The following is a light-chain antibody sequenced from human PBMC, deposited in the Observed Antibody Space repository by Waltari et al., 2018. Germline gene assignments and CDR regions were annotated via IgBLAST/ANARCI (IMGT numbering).Light chain of an antibody. J-gene: IGLJ2*01. Sequence: QSVLTQPPSVSGAPGQRVTISCTGSGSNIGAGSDTHCYHQPPGKAPRLLIYGVNTRPLGVPDRFFGSQSGTSASLAITGLQPEDEGDYYCQSFDTSLSVVFGGGTKLTVL. V-gene: IGLV1-40*01. CDR3: QSFDTSLSVV. CDR2: GVN. CDR1: GSNIGAGSD.